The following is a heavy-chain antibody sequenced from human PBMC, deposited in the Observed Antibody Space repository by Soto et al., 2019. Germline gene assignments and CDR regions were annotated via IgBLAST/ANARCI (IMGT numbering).Heavy chain of an antibody. CDR3: ARDFGCWIYDIDY. D-gene: IGHD3-3*01. CDR1: GFTFSTYS. J-gene: IGHJ4*02. V-gene: IGHV3-21*06. CDR2: ISSSSAYI. Sequence: EVQMVESGGGLVKPGGSLRLSCAASGFTFSTYSMNSVSQAPWKGLEWVSFISSSSAYIDYADSVKGRFTISRDNAKDALYGKLHSLRADHEALYYCARDFGCWIYDIDYRCQGTLVTVSS.